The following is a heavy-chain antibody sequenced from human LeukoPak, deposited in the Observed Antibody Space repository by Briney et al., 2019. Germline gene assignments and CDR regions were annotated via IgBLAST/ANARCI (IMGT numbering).Heavy chain of an antibody. CDR3: ARNRDVGTAMVLFDP. J-gene: IGHJ5*02. Sequence: GGSLRLSCAASGFTFSDYYMSWIRQAPGKGLEWVSYISSSGSTIYYADSVKGRFTISRDNAKNSLYLQMNSLRAEDTAVYYCARNRDVGTAMVLFDPRGQGTLGNVSS. CDR1: GFTFSDYY. D-gene: IGHD5-18*01. V-gene: IGHV3-11*01. CDR2: ISSSGSTI.